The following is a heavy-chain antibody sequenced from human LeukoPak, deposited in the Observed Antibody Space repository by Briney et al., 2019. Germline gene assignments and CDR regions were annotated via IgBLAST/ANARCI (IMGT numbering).Heavy chain of an antibody. D-gene: IGHD6-6*01. Sequence: GESLKISCKASGYSFTTYWIGWVRQVPGKGLEWVGIIYPADSTAKYSPSFQGQVTISVDKSISTAYLQWSRLEASDTAVYYCARPSSSSSTAAFDIWGQGTMVTVSS. CDR3: ARPSSSSSTAAFDI. J-gene: IGHJ3*02. CDR2: IYPADSTA. CDR1: GYSFTTYW. V-gene: IGHV5-51*01.